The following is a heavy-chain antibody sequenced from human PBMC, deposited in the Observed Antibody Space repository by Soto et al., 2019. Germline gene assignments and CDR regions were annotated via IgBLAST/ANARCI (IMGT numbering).Heavy chain of an antibody. CDR2: ISYDGSNK. D-gene: IGHD2-15*01. CDR3: AKDPGYCSGGSCYYYFDY. Sequence: QVQLVESGGGVVQPGRSLRLSCAASGFTFSSYGMHWVRQAPGKGLEWVAVISYDGSNKYYADSVKGRFTISRDNSKNTLFLQMNSLRAEDTAVYYCAKDPGYCSGGSCYYYFDYWGQGTLVTVSS. J-gene: IGHJ4*02. CDR1: GFTFSSYG. V-gene: IGHV3-30*18.